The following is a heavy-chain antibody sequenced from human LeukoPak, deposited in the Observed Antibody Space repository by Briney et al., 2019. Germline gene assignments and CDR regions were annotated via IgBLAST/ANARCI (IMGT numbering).Heavy chain of an antibody. Sequence: PGGSLRLSCAASGFTFSSYAMSWVRQAPGKGLEWVSAISGSGGSTYYADSVKGRFTISRDDSKNTLYLQMNSLRAEDTAVYYCAKDQGRFLERLQLFDYWGQGTLVTVSS. J-gene: IGHJ4*02. D-gene: IGHD3-3*01. V-gene: IGHV3-23*01. CDR1: GFTFSSYA. CDR3: AKDQGRFLERLQLFDY. CDR2: ISGSGGST.